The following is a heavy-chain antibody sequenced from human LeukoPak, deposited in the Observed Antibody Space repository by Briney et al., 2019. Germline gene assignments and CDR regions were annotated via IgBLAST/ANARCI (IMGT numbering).Heavy chain of an antibody. V-gene: IGHV4-59*01. J-gene: IGHJ3*02. CDR1: GGSISSYY. CDR3: ARLAVCGGDCFAFDI. CDR2: ICYSGST. Sequence: SETLSLTCTVSGGSISSYYWSWIRQPPGKGLEWIGYICYSGSTNYNPSLKSRVTISVDTSKNQFSLKLSSVTAADTAVYYCARLAVCGGDCFAFDIWGQGTMVTVSS. D-gene: IGHD2-21*02.